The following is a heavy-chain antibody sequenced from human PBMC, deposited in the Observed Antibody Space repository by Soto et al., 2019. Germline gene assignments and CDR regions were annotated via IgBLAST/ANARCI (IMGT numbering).Heavy chain of an antibody. CDR1: GFTFSSYG. J-gene: IGHJ5*02. CDR2: ISYDGSNK. D-gene: IGHD6-13*01. V-gene: IGHV3-30*18. Sequence: GGSLRLSCVASGFTFSSYGMHWVRQAPGKGLEWVAVISYDGSNKYYADSVKGRFTISRDNSKNTLYLQMNSLRAEDTAVYYCAKEFRSSSWFFDDWFDPWGQGTLVTVSS. CDR3: AKEFRSSSWFFDDWFDP.